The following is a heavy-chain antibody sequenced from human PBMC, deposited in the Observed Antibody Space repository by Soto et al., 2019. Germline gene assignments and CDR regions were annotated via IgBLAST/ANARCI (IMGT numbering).Heavy chain of an antibody. V-gene: IGHV4-39*01. D-gene: IGHD3-10*01. CDR1: GGSISSSSYY. CDR2: IYYSGST. Sequence: QLQLQESGPGLVKPSETLSLTCTVSGGSISSSSYYWGWIRQPPGKGLEWIGSIYYSGSTYYNPSLKSRVTISVDTSKNQFSLKLSSVTAADTAVYYCARLKGLLLWFGDLDVWGQGTTVTVSS. CDR3: ARLKGLLLWFGDLDV. J-gene: IGHJ6*02.